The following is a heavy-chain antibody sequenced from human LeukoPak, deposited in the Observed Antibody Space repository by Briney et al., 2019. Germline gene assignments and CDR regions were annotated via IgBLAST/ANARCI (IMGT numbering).Heavy chain of an antibody. CDR1: GGTFNSYA. CDR3: ASGYSSGWYGGDY. J-gene: IGHJ4*02. V-gene: IGHV1-69*13. D-gene: IGHD6-19*01. CDR2: FIPIFGTA. Sequence: SVTVPYKASGGTFNSYAISWVRQAPGQRHESMGGFIPIFGTAHYAQKFPGRVTITADECTSTAYLELSSLRSEDTAVYYCASGYSSGWYGGDYWGQGTLVTVSS.